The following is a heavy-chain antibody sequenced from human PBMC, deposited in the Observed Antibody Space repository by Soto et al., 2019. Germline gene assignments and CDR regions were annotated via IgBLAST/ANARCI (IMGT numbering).Heavy chain of an antibody. Sequence: EVQLVESGGGLVQPGGSLRLTCTASGFTFSNYDMHWVRQASGKGLEWVSALGAARDPYYLDTVKGRFTISRENAKHAWDLQMNSVTVGDTAVYYCARAYSGGLPRRGDYYYALDVWGQGTTVTVSS. D-gene: IGHD2-15*01. CDR1: GFTFSNYD. V-gene: IGHV3-13*05. CDR2: LGAARDP. J-gene: IGHJ6*02. CDR3: ARAYSGGLPRRGDYYYALDV.